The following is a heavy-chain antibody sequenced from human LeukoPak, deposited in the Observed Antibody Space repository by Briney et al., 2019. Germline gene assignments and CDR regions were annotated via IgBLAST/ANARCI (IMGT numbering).Heavy chain of an antibody. D-gene: IGHD3-3*01. CDR3: TTDLYDFWSGYSDY. J-gene: IGHJ4*02. Sequence: PGGSLRLSRAASGFTFSNAWMSWVRQAPGKGLEWVGRIKSKTDGGTTDYAAPVKGRFTISRDDSKNTLYLQMNSLKTEDTAVYYCTTDLYDFWSGYSDYWGQGTLVTVSS. CDR2: IKSKTDGGTT. CDR1: GFTFSNAW. V-gene: IGHV3-15*01.